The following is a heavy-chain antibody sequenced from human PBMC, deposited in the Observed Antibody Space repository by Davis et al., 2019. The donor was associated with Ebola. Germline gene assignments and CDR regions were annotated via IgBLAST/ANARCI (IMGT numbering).Heavy chain of an antibody. CDR3: AKSQYMGAYYSYYGMDV. J-gene: IGHJ6*02. D-gene: IGHD3-16*01. V-gene: IGHV3-30*18. Sequence: PSGSLTLSCAASGFTSSSYGMPCVRQAPAKGLEWVAVISYDGSNKYYADSVKGRFTISRDNSKNTLYLQMNSLRAEDTAVYYCAKSQYMGAYYSYYGMDVWGRGTTVTVSS. CDR1: GFTSSSYG. CDR2: ISYDGSNK.